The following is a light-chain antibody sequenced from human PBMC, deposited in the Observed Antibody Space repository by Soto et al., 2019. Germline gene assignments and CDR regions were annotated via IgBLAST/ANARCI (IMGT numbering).Light chain of an antibody. CDR2: KAS. V-gene: IGKV1-5*03. Sequence: IQMTQSPSTLSAAVGDRVTITCQASQTISNWLGWYQQKPGKAPKLLIYKASTLESGVPSRFSGSGSGTEYTITISSLQPEDFATYYCQQYNSYSQTFGQGTKVDIK. CDR1: QTISNW. J-gene: IGKJ1*01. CDR3: QQYNSYSQT.